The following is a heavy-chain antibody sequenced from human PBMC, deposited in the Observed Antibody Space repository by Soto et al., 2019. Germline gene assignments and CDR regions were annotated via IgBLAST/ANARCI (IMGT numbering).Heavy chain of an antibody. Sequence: PGGSLRLSCAASGFTFSSYAMHWVRQAPGKGLEYVSAISSNGGSTYYANSVKGRFTISRDNSKNTLYLQMGSLRAEDMAVYYCAREGPSTSCPLFLWFGEFLTCGAFDIWGQGTMVTVSS. CDR2: ISSNGGST. CDR3: AREGPSTSCPLFLWFGEFLTCGAFDI. V-gene: IGHV3-64*01. CDR1: GFTFSSYA. J-gene: IGHJ3*02. D-gene: IGHD3-10*01.